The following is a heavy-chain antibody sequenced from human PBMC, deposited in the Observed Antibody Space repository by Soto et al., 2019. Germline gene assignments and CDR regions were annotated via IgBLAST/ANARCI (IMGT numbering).Heavy chain of an antibody. Sequence: QVQLVQSGGGVVQPGKSLRLSCAASGFTFNSFGMHWVRQAPGKGLEWVALISLDRSNINYADSVRGRFTISSDDSQNILFLQMDNLRSEDTAVYYCAKDQGRIVTATRELDYWGQGTLVTVSS. CDR1: GFTFNSFG. CDR3: AKDQGRIVTATRELDY. V-gene: IGHV3-30*18. CDR2: ISLDRSNI. J-gene: IGHJ4*02. D-gene: IGHD1-26*01.